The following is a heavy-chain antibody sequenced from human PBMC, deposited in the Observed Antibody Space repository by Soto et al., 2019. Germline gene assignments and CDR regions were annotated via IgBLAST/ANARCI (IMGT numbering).Heavy chain of an antibody. V-gene: IGHV4-4*02. CDR3: ARGERQQQRDY. J-gene: IGHJ4*02. CDR1: GDSIRSDKW. CDR2: VHHSGNS. D-gene: IGHD1-1*01. Sequence: QVQLQESGPGLVKPSGTLSLTCAVSGDSIRSDKWWSWVRQPPGKGLEWIGEVHHSGNSNYNPSLKCRVIISVDKPKNLFSLALSSVTDADTAVYYCARGERQQQRDYWGQGTLVTASS.